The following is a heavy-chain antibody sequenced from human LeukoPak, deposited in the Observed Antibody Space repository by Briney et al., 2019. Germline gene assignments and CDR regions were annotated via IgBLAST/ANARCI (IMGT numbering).Heavy chain of an antibody. CDR1: GYSISNPYY. CDR2: IHHSGST. Sequence: SETLSLTCTVSGYSISNPYYWGWMRQPPGKGLEWIESIHHSGSTYYNPSLKSRVTMSIDTSKNQFSLKLSSVTAADTAVYYCARTKGGIAAADAYFDYWGQGTLVTVSS. V-gene: IGHV4-38-2*02. J-gene: IGHJ4*02. CDR3: ARTKGGIAAADAYFDY. D-gene: IGHD6-13*01.